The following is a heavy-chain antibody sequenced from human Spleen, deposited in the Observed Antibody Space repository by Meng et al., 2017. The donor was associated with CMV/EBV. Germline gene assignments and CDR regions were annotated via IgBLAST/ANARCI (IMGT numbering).Heavy chain of an antibody. V-gene: IGHV3-43D*03. CDR2: ISWDGGST. CDR1: GFTFDDYV. CDR3: ARTPTYYDFWSGDRPGSHFDY. J-gene: IGHJ4*02. D-gene: IGHD3-3*01. Sequence: GESLKISCAASGFTFDDYVMHWVRQAPGKGLEWVSLISWDGGSTYYADSVKGRFTISRDNSKNSLYLQMNSLRTEDTAVYYCARTPTYYDFWSGDRPGSHFDYWGQGTLVTVSS.